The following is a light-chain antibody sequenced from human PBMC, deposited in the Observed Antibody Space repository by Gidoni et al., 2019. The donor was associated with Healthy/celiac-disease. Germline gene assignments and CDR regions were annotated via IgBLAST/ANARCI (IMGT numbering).Light chain of an antibody. Sequence: EIVLTQSPATLSLSPGERATLSCRASQSVSSYLAWYQQKPGQAPRLLIYDASNRATGIPARFSGSGSGTDFTLTISSLEPEDFAVYYCQQRSNWPRGLFTFXPXTKVDIK. J-gene: IGKJ3*01. V-gene: IGKV3-11*01. CDR2: DAS. CDR3: QQRSNWPRGLFT. CDR1: QSVSSY.